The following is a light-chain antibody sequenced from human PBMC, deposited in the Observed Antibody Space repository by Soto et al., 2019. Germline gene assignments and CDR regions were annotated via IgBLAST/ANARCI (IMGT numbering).Light chain of an antibody. V-gene: IGKV3-15*01. CDR2: GAS. CDR3: QQRSNWPRT. Sequence: EIVMTQSPATLSVSPGERATLSCMASQSISSNLAWYHQKPGQAPRLLIYGASTRATGIPARFSGSGSGAEFTLTISSLQSEDFAVYYCQQRSNWPRTFGQGTKVDIK. J-gene: IGKJ1*01. CDR1: QSISSN.